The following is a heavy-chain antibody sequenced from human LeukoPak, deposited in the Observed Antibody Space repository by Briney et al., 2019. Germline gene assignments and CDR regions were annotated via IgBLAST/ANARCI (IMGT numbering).Heavy chain of an antibody. V-gene: IGHV1-46*01. Sequence: ASVKVSCKASGYTFTSYYMHWVRQAPGQGLEWMGIINPSGGSTSYAQKFQGRVTMTRDTSTSTVYMELSSLRSEDTAVYYCARAGHSSSWYRPPGFDYWGQGTLVTVSS. CDR1: GYTFTSYY. CDR2: INPSGGST. CDR3: ARAGHSSSWYRPPGFDY. D-gene: IGHD6-13*01. J-gene: IGHJ4*02.